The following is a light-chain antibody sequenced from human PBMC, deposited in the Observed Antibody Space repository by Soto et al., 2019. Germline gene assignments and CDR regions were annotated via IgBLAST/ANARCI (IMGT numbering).Light chain of an antibody. CDR2: DVS. CDR3: SSYTSSSTFF. CDR1: SSDVGGYNY. V-gene: IGLV2-14*01. J-gene: IGLJ1*01. Sequence: QSALTQPASVSGSPGQSIPISCTGTSSDVGGYNYVSWYQQHPGKAPKLMIYDVSNRPSGVSNRFSGSKSGNTASLTISGLQAEDEADYYCSSYTSSSTFFFGTGT.